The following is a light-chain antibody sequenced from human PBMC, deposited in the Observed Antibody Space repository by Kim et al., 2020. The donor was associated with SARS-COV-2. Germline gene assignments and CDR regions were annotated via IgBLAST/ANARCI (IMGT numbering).Light chain of an antibody. CDR2: DAF. V-gene: IGKV3-11*01. J-gene: IGKJ1*01. Sequence: EIVLTQSPGTLSLSPRERATLSCRASQSVGSSFAWYQQKPGQAPRLLIYDAFSRATGIPARFSGSGSGTDFTLTISSLEPEDFAVYYCQQSGNWPLTFGQGTKVEIK. CDR1: QSVGSS. CDR3: QQSGNWPLT.